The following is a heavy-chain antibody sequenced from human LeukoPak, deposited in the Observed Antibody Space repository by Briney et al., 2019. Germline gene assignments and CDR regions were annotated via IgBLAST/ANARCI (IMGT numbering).Heavy chain of an antibody. Sequence: GGSLRLSCAASGFSFMNAWMIWVRQAPGKGLEWVGRIKSNADGGTPDYAAPARGRFTISRDDSKNTLYLQMNSLKTEDTAVYYCTTFYHEYSPYWGRGTLVTASS. V-gene: IGHV3-15*01. D-gene: IGHD2/OR15-2a*01. CDR2: IKSNADGGTP. CDR1: GFSFMNAW. J-gene: IGHJ4*02. CDR3: TTFYHEYSPY.